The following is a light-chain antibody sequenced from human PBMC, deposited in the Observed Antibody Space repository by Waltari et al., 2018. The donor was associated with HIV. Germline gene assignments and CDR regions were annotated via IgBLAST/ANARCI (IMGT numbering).Light chain of an antibody. CDR2: KAS. Sequence: DIQMTQSPSTLSASVGDRVTITCRASQRISSWLAWFQQKPGKVPKLLIYKASSLQSGVPSRFSGSGSGTEFTLTIDSLQPDDFATYYCQQYSRYRYTFGQGTNLELK. V-gene: IGKV1-5*03. J-gene: IGKJ2*01. CDR3: QQYSRYRYT. CDR1: QRISSW.